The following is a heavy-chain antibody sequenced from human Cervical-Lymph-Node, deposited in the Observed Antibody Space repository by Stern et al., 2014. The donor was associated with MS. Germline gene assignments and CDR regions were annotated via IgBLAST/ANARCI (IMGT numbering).Heavy chain of an antibody. CDR2: IIPILALA. CDR1: GGTFSSYT. CDR3: ARGYGGSYSRFDY. Sequence: DQLVESGAEVKKPGSSVKVSCKASGGTFSSYTISWVRQAPGQGLEWMGRIIPILALANYAQKFQGRVTITADKSTSTAYMELSSLRSEDTAVYYCARGYGGSYSRFDYWGQGTLVTVSS. V-gene: IGHV1-69*04. J-gene: IGHJ4*02. D-gene: IGHD1-26*01.